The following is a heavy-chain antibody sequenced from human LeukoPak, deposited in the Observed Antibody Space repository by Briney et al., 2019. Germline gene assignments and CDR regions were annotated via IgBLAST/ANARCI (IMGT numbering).Heavy chain of an antibody. J-gene: IGHJ5*02. CDR3: ARELRYGDYLFWFDP. D-gene: IGHD4-17*01. CDR1: GGSISSSSYY. Sequence: SETLSLTCTVSGGSISSSSYYWGWIRQPPGKGLEWIGSIYYSGSTYYNPSLKSRVTISVDTSKNQFSLKLSSVTAADTAVYYCARELRYGDYLFWFDPWGQGTLVTVSS. V-gene: IGHV4-39*02. CDR2: IYYSGST.